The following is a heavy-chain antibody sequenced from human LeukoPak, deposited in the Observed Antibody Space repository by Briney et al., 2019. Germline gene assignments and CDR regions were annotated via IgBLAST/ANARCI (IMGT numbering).Heavy chain of an antibody. D-gene: IGHD6-13*01. J-gene: IGHJ1*01. CDR3: ARVPYSSSWYVAEYFQH. Sequence: ASVKVSCKASGYTFTSYDINWVRQATGQGLEWMGWMNPTSGNTGYAQKFQGRVTMTRNTSISTAYMELSSLRSEDTAVYYCARVPYSSSWYVAEYFQHWGQGTLVTVSS. CDR2: MNPTSGNT. V-gene: IGHV1-8*01. CDR1: GYTFTSYD.